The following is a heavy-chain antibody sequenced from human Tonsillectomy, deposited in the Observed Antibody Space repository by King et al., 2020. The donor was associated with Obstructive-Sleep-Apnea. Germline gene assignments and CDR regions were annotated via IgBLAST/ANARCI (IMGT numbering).Heavy chain of an antibody. Sequence: VQLVESGGGLVQPGGSLRLSCAASGFTFSSYWMHWVRQAPGKGLVWVSRINSDGSSTSYADSVKDRLTISRDNAKNTLYLQMNSLRAEDTAVYYCARGLMVRGVIIGYWGQGTLVTVSS. J-gene: IGHJ4*02. CDR3: ARGLMVRGVIIGY. D-gene: IGHD3-10*01. CDR1: GFTFSSYW. CDR2: INSDGSST. V-gene: IGHV3-74*01.